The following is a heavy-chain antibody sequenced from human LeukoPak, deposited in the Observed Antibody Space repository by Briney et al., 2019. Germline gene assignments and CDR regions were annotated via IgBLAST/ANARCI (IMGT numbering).Heavy chain of an antibody. V-gene: IGHV4-61*02. Sequence: PSQTLSLTCTVSGDSIISGSYYWSWIRQPAGKGLEWIGRIYTSGSTSYNPSLKSRVTISIDTSQNQFSLKLSSVSAADTAMYYCARLTTPGIAVAGQEDNDYWGQGTLVTVSS. CDR2: IYTSGST. CDR3: ARLTTPGIAVAGQEDNDY. J-gene: IGHJ4*02. CDR1: GDSIISGSYY. D-gene: IGHD6-19*01.